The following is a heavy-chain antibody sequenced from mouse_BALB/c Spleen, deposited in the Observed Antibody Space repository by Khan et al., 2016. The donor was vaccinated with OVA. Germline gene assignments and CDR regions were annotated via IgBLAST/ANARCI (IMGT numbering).Heavy chain of an antibody. CDR1: GYTFTDYS. V-gene: IGHV9-2-1*01. D-gene: IGHD2-14*01. CDR3: ARDRYDYIDY. CDR2: INTETGEP. J-gene: IGHJ2*01. Sequence: QIQLVQSGPELKKPGETVKISCKASGYTFTDYSMHWVKQAPGKGLKWMGWINTETGEPTYADDFKGRFAFSLETSANTAYLQINNLKNEDTATYFCARDRYDYIDYWGQGTTLTVSS.